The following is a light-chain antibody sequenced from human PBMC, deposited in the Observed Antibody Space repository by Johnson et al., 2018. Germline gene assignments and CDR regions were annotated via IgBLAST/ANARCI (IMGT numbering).Light chain of an antibody. J-gene: IGLJ1*01. CDR2: ENN. Sequence: QSVLTQPPSVSAAPGQKVTISCSGSSSNIGNNYVSWYQQLPGTAPKLLIYENNKRPSGIPDRFSGSKSGTSATLGITGLQTGDAAEYSFGTWDSSLSAGNVFGTGTKVTVL. CDR3: GTWDSSLSAGNV. CDR1: SSNIGNNY. V-gene: IGLV1-51*02.